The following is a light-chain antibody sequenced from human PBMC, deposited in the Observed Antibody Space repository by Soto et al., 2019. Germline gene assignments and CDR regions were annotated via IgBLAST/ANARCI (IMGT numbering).Light chain of an antibody. Sequence: QSALTQPDSVSGSPGQSITISCTGTSSDVGTYNLVSWYQQHPGKAPKLMLYEGSKRPSGVSNRFSGSNSGNTASLTISGLQAEDEADYYCRSYAAGSAPYVFGTGTK. CDR2: EGS. CDR1: SSDVGTYNL. J-gene: IGLJ1*01. V-gene: IGLV2-23*01. CDR3: RSYAAGSAPYV.